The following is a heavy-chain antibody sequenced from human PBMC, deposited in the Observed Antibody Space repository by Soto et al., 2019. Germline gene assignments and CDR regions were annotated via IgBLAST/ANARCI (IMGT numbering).Heavy chain of an antibody. J-gene: IGHJ4*02. Sequence: ASVKVSCKASGYTFTSYGISWVRQAPGQGLEWMGWISAYNGNTNYAQKLQGRVTMTTDTSTSTAYMELRSLRSDGTAVYYCARDGNLNYYDSSGYYVFDYWGQGTLVTVSS. CDR3: ARDGNLNYYDSSGYYVFDY. CDR1: GYTFTSYG. CDR2: ISAYNGNT. V-gene: IGHV1-18*01. D-gene: IGHD3-22*01.